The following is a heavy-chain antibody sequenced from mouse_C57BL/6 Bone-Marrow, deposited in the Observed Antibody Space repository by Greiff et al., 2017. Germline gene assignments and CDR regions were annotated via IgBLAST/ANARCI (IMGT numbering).Heavy chain of an antibody. J-gene: IGHJ3*01. Sequence: EVQLQQSGAELVRPGASVKLSCTASGFNIKDDYMHWVKRRPEQGLEWIGWIDPENGDTEYASKFQGKATITADTSSNTAYLQLSSLTSEDTAVYYCTTARSYGFAYWGQGTLVTVSA. CDR3: TTARSYGFAY. CDR2: IDPENGDT. V-gene: IGHV14-4*01. CDR1: GFNIKDDY. D-gene: IGHD1-1*01.